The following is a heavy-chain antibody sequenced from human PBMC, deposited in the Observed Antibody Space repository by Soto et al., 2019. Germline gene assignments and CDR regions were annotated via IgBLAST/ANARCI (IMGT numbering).Heavy chain of an antibody. J-gene: IGHJ6*04. CDR1: GYTFTSCG. CDR3: ARDPREWNYGMSA. Sequence: GASVEVSCKASGYTFTSCGISWVRQAAGQGLEGMGWISAYNGNTNYAQKLQGRVTMTTDTSTSTADMELRSLRSDDTAVYYCARDPREWNYGMSAWRKGTTVTV. V-gene: IGHV1-18*04. D-gene: IGHD2-8*01. CDR2: ISAYNGNT.